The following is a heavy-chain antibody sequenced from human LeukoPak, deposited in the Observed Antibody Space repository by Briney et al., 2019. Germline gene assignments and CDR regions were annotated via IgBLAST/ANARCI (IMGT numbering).Heavy chain of an antibody. V-gene: IGHV3-30-3*01. Sequence: GRSLRLSCAASGFTFSSYAMHWVRQAPGKGLEWVAVISYDGSNKYYADSVKGRFTISRDNSKNTLYLQMNSLRAEDTAVYYCARDFSFGSHLDYWGQGTLVTVSS. J-gene: IGHJ4*02. CDR1: GFTFSSYA. D-gene: IGHD3-16*01. CDR3: ARDFSFGSHLDY. CDR2: ISYDGSNK.